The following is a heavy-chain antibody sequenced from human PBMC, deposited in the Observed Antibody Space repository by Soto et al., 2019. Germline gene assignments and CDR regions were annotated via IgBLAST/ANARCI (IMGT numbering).Heavy chain of an antibody. D-gene: IGHD3-10*01. CDR2: FDPEDGET. CDR3: ATDVWSGSGSYYPFDY. J-gene: IGHJ4*02. CDR1: GYTLTELS. Sequence: ASVKVSCKVSGYTLTELSMHWVRQAPGKGLEWMGGFDPEDGETIYAQKFQGRVTMTEDTSTDTAYMELSSLRSEDTAVYYCATDVWSGSGSYYPFDYWGQGTLVTVSS. V-gene: IGHV1-24*01.